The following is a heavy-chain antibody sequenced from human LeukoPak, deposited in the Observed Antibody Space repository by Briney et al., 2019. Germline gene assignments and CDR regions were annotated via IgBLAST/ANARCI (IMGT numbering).Heavy chain of an antibody. CDR1: GYTFTSYG. D-gene: IGHD3-22*01. Sequence: ATVKVSCKASGYTFTSYGISWVGEAPGQGLEWMGWISAYNGKTNYAQKLQGRVTMTTDTSTSTAYMELRSLRSDDTAVYYCARGWDSSGLNDAFDIWGQGTMVTVSS. V-gene: IGHV1-18*01. CDR2: ISAYNGKT. J-gene: IGHJ3*02. CDR3: ARGWDSSGLNDAFDI.